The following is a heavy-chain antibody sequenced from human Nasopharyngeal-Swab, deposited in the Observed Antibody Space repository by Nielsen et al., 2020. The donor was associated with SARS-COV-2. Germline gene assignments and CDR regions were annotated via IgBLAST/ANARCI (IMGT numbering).Heavy chain of an antibody. CDR1: GFILSNYD. CDR2: IMSTGTTI. CDR3: LRGMAGYGWFDP. Sequence: GASLTISSRAAGFILSNYDLCWVRQAPGPGLEWVSYIMSTGTTIDYADSVKGRFTISRDNAKNSLYLQMSNLRAEDTAVYYCLRGMAGYGWFDPWCQGILVTVSS. D-gene: IGHD2-2*03. V-gene: IGHV3-48*03. J-gene: IGHJ5*02.